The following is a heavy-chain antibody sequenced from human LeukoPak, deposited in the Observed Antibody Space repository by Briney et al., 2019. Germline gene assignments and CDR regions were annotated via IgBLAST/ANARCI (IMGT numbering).Heavy chain of an antibody. J-gene: IGHJ4*02. CDR1: GFTVSSNY. Sequence: PGGSLRLSCAASGFTVSSNYMSWVRQAPGKGLEWVSVIYSGGSAYYADSVKGRFTISRDNAKNTLYLQMNSLRAEDTAVYYCARANLEMATVDYWGQGTLVTVSS. CDR2: IYSGGSA. CDR3: ARANLEMATVDY. V-gene: IGHV3-66*01. D-gene: IGHD5-24*01.